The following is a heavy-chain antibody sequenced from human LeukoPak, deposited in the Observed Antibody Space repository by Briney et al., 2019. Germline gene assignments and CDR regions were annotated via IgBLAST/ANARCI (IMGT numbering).Heavy chain of an antibody. CDR2: IIPILGIA. CDR3: ARSAAAAEGAGYGMDV. CDR1: GGTFSSYA. J-gene: IGHJ6*02. Sequence: ASVKVSCKASGGTFSSYAISWVRQAPGQGLEWMGRIIPILGIANYAQKFQGRVTITADKSTSTAYMELSSLRSEDTAVYYCARSAAAAEGAGYGMDVWGQGTTVTVSS. V-gene: IGHV1-69*04. D-gene: IGHD6-13*01.